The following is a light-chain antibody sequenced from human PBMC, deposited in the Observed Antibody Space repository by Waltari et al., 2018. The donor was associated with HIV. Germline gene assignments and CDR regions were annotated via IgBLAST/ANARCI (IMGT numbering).Light chain of an antibody. CDR3: ASHAGSKDV. CDR1: SSDIGAYNY. V-gene: IGLV2-8*01. CDR2: DVS. J-gene: IGLJ2*01. Sequence: QSALTQPPSASGSPGQSVTISCTGTSSDIGAYNYVSWFQKHPGKAPKLMTFDVSNRPSGVPDRFSGSKSGNTASLTVSGLQAEDEADYYCASHAGSKDVFGGGTKLTVL.